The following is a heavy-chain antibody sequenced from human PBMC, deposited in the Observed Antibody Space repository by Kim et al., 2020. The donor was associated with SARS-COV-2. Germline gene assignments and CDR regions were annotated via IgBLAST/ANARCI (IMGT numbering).Heavy chain of an antibody. CDR3: ARDRTVTTFDY. D-gene: IGHD4-17*01. J-gene: IGHJ4*02. CDR1: GGSISSSSYY. CDR2: IYYSGST. V-gene: IGHV4-39*07. Sequence: SETLSLTCTVSGGSISSSSYYWGWICQPPGKGLEWIGSIYYSGSTYYNPSLKSRVTISVDTSKNQFSLKLSSVTAADTAVYYCARDRTVTTFDYWGQGTLVTVSS.